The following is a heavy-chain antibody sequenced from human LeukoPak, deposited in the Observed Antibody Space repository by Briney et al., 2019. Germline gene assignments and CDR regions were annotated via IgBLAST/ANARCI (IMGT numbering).Heavy chain of an antibody. CDR1: GGSISSYY. D-gene: IGHD5-12*01. CDR3: ARRLGDY. Sequence: SETLSLTCTASGGSISSYYWSWIRQPPGKGLEWIGYIYYSGSTNYNPSLKSRVTISVDTSKNQFSLKLSSVTAADTAVYYCARRLGDYWGQGTLVTVSS. CDR2: IYYSGST. V-gene: IGHV4-59*01. J-gene: IGHJ4*02.